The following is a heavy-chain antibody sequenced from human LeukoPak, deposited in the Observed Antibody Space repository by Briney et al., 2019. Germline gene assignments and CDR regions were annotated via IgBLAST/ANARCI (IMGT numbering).Heavy chain of an antibody. J-gene: IGHJ5*02. CDR3: ARDMGRARLGELSFDNWFDP. CDR1: GYTFTSYG. D-gene: IGHD3-16*02. Sequence: GASVTVSCKASGYTFTSYGISWVRQAPGQGLEWMGWISAYNGNTNYAQKLQGRVTMTTDTSTSTAYMELRSLRSDDTAVYYCARDMGRARLGELSFDNWFDPWGQGTLVTVSS. CDR2: ISAYNGNT. V-gene: IGHV1-18*01.